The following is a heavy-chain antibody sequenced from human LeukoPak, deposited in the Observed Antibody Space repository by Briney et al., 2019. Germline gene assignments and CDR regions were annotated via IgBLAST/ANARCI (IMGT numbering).Heavy chain of an antibody. Sequence: PGGSLRLSCAASGFTFSNYAMSWVRQAPGKGLEWVAGISGTGGSTYYADSVKGRFTISRDNSKNTLYLQMNSLRAEDTAVYYCAKDLICFDYWGQGTLVTVSS. CDR1: GFTFSNYA. V-gene: IGHV3-23*01. CDR3: AKDLICFDY. CDR2: ISGTGGST. J-gene: IGHJ4*02.